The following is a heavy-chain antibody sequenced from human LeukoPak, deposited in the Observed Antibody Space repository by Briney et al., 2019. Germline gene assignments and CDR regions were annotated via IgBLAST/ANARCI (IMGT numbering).Heavy chain of an antibody. CDR1: GGSISSSSYY. D-gene: IGHD5-24*01. V-gene: IGHV4-39*01. Sequence: SETLSLTCTVSGGSISSSSYYWGWIRQPPGKGLEWIGSIYYSGSTYYNPSLKSRVTISVDTSKNQFSLKLSSATAADTAVYYCARHRDGYNLDYWGQGTLVTVSS. J-gene: IGHJ4*02. CDR2: IYYSGST. CDR3: ARHRDGYNLDY.